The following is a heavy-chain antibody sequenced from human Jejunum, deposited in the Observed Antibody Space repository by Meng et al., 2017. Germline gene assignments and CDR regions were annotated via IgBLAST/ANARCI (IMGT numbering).Heavy chain of an antibody. CDR3: ARGWGLLDY. CDR1: GFSFSSYW. J-gene: IGHJ4*02. CDR2: IKQDGSEK. V-gene: IGHV3-7*01. Sequence: GESLKISCVASGFSFSSYWMSWVRQAPGEGLEWVAKIKQDGSEKYYVDSVKGRFTIYRDNAKNSLYLQMSSLRAEDTAVYYCARGWGLLDYWGQGTLVTVSS. D-gene: IGHD3-10*01.